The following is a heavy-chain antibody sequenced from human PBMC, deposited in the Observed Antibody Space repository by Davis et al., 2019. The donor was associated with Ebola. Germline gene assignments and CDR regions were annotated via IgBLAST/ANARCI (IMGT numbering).Heavy chain of an antibody. J-gene: IGHJ4*02. CDR1: GFIFSNYW. D-gene: IGHD3-10*01. V-gene: IGHV3-74*01. Sequence: PGGSLRLSCAASGFIFSNYWMHWVRQAPGKGLVWVSRVSTDGRSTYYADSVKGRFTISRDNSKNTLYLQMNSLRAEDTAVYYCARSLRTREFDSWGQGALVTVSS. CDR2: VSTDGRST. CDR3: ARSLRTREFDS.